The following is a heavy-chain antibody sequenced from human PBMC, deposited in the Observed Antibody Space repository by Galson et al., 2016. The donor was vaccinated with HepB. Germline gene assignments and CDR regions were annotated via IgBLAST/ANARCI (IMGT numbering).Heavy chain of an antibody. CDR3: ARETRGFPYRFDF. J-gene: IGHJ4*02. V-gene: IGHV3-30-3*01. D-gene: IGHD3-16*01. Sequence: SLRLSCAASGFTFSGHAMHWVRQAPGKGLEWVAVIYYDGSNTYYADSVKGRFTISRDNSKNTLYLQMDSLGVEDTALYYLARETRGFPYRFDFWGQGTLLTVSS. CDR1: GFTFSGHA. CDR2: IYYDGSNT.